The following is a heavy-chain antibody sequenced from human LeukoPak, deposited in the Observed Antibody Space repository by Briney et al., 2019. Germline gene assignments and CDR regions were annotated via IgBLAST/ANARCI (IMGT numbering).Heavy chain of an antibody. D-gene: IGHD1-26*01. CDR3: ARGRMGSGSPYNWFDP. CDR1: GYTFTSYD. CDR2: MNPNSGNT. J-gene: IGHJ5*02. V-gene: IGHV1-8*03. Sequence: ASVKVSCKASGYTFTSYDINWVRQAPGQGLEWMGWMNPNSGNTVYAQKFQGRVTITRNTSISTAYMELSSLRSEDTAVYYCARGRMGSGSPYNWFDPWGQGTLVTVSS.